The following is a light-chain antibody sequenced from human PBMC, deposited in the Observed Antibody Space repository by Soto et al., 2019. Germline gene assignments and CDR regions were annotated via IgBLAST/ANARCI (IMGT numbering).Light chain of an antibody. CDR1: SSDIGAYNY. J-gene: IGLJ2*01. V-gene: IGLV2-14*03. CDR3: TSWTTSTTMI. Sequence: QSPLTQSASVSSSPGQPSIFSCTVTSSDIGAYNYFPWYQQHPGKAPKLMIYDVNIRPSGVSNRFSGSKSGNTASLTISGLQAEDEADYYCTSWTTSTTMIFGGGTNVTVL. CDR2: DVN.